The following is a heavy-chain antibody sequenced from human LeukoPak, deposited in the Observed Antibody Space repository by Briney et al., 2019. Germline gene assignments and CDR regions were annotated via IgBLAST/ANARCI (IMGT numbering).Heavy chain of an antibody. CDR1: GYSFTSYW. D-gene: IGHD3-10*01. V-gene: IGHV5-51*01. Sequence: GESLKTSCKGSGYSFTSYWIGWVRQMPGKGLEWMGIIFPGDYDTRYSPSFQGQVTISADKSISTAYLQWSSLKASDTAMYYCARGIGHYYGSGSYGGIDYWGQGTLVTVST. CDR3: ARGIGHYYGSGSYGGIDY. CDR2: IFPGDYDT. J-gene: IGHJ4*02.